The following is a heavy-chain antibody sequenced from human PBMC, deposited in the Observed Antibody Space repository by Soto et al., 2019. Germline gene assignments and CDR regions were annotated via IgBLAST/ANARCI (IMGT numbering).Heavy chain of an antibody. J-gene: IGHJ6*02. CDR1: GFIFGNYS. D-gene: IGHD3-10*01. V-gene: IGHV3-21*01. Sequence: EVQLVESGGGLVRPGGSLRLSCEASGFIFGNYSMNWVRQAPGKGLERVSSISSRSNFIYYADSLRGRVTISRDNTQNSLHLQMNSLRVEDTAIYYCARVQKLYGNSVYYYGMDVWGQGTTVTVSS. CDR3: ARVQKLYGNSVYYYGMDV. CDR2: ISSRSNFI.